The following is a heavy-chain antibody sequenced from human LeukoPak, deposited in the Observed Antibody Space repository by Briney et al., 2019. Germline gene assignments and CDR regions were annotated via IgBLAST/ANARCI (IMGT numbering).Heavy chain of an antibody. V-gene: IGHV4-59*01. J-gene: IGHJ6*02. D-gene: IGHD3-3*01. CDR2: IYYSGST. CDR1: GGSISSYY. Sequence: SETLSLTCTVSGGSISSYYWSWIRQPPGKGLEWIGYIYYSGSTNYSPSLKSRVTISVDTSKNQFSLKLSSVTAADTAVYCCARDGSDYDFWSGPLFVWGQGTTVTVSS. CDR3: ARDGSDYDFWSGPLFV.